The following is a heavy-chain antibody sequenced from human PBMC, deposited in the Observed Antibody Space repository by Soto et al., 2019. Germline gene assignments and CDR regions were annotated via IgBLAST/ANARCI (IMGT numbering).Heavy chain of an antibody. CDR3: ARGPYCSSTSCYASWFDP. Sequence: GASVKVSCEASGYTFTSYAMHWVRQAPGQRLEWLGWINAGNGNTKYSQKFQGRVTITRDTSASTAYMELSSLRSEDTAVYYCARGPYCSSTSCYASWFDPWGQGTLVTVPQ. J-gene: IGHJ5*02. D-gene: IGHD2-2*01. CDR1: GYTFTSYA. CDR2: INAGNGNT. V-gene: IGHV1-3*01.